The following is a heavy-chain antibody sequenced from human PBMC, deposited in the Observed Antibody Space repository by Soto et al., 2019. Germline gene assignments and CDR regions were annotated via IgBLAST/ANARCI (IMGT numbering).Heavy chain of an antibody. CDR3: ARDHREENVLRFLEWFNWFDP. Sequence: GASVKVSCKASGYTFTSYGISWVRQAPGQGLEWMGWISAYNGNTNYAQKLQGRDTMTTDTSTSTAYMELRSLRSDDTAVYYCARDHREENVLRFLEWFNWFDPWGQGTLVTVSS. J-gene: IGHJ5*02. V-gene: IGHV1-18*01. CDR2: ISAYNGNT. D-gene: IGHD3-3*01. CDR1: GYTFTSYG.